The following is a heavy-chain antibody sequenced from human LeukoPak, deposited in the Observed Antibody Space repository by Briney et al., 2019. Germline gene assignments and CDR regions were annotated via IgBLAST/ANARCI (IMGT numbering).Heavy chain of an antibody. Sequence: SETLSLTCAVYGGSFSGYYWSWIRQPPGKGLEWIGEINHSGSTNYNPSLKSRVTISVDTSKNQFSLKLSSVTAADTAVYYCAIRSDYYGMDVWGQGTTVTVFS. J-gene: IGHJ6*02. CDR2: INHSGST. V-gene: IGHV4-34*01. CDR1: GGSFSGYY. CDR3: AIRSDYYGMDV.